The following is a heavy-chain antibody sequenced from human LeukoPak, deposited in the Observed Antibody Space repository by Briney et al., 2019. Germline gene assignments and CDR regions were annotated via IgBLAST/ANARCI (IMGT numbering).Heavy chain of an antibody. D-gene: IGHD3-10*01. Sequence: XIKSDGSNTSYADSVKGRFTISRDNAKNSLYLQMNSLRAEDTAVYYCATHSGTPGGGDTFDIWGRGAMVTVSS. V-gene: IGHV3-74*01. CDR3: ATHSGTPGGGDTFDI. J-gene: IGHJ3*02. CDR2: IKSDGSNT.